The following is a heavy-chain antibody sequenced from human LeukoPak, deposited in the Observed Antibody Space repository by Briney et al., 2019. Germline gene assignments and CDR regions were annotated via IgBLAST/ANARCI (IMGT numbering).Heavy chain of an antibody. D-gene: IGHD4-17*01. CDR1: GFTFRNFA. Sequence: PGGSLRLSCIASGFTFRNFAMMWVRQAPGKGLEWASAIHAGGDSTVYADAVRGRFTISRDNSNNALYLQMNELRAGDTAVYYCARDPNGDYIGAFDFWGQGTMVTVS. CDR3: ARDPNGDYIGAFDF. V-gene: IGHV3-23*01. CDR2: IHAGGDST. J-gene: IGHJ3*01.